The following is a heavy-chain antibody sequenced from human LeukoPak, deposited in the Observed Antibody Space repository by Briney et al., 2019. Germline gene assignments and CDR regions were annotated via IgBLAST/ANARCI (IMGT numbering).Heavy chain of an antibody. Sequence: GGSLRLSCAASGFTFSSYAMHWVRQAPGKGLEWVAVISYDGSNKYYADSVKGRFTISRDNSKNTLYLQMNSLRAEDTAVYYCARESLTYYYDSSGYYWDYWGQGTLVTVSS. V-gene: IGHV3-30*04. D-gene: IGHD3-22*01. CDR1: GFTFSSYA. CDR3: ARESLTYYYDSSGYYWDY. J-gene: IGHJ4*02. CDR2: ISYDGSNK.